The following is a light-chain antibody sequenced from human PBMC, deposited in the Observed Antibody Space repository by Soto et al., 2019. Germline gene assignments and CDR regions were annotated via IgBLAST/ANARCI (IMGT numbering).Light chain of an antibody. V-gene: IGKV1-39*01. Sequence: QMTQSPSSLSASVGDRVTITCRASQSIASFLNWYQQRPGTAPKLLIYATSNLESGVPSRFSGRGSATDFTLSINSLQPEDFATYFCQQSYTMPVTFGQGTRLEMK. J-gene: IGKJ2*01. CDR3: QQSYTMPVT. CDR2: ATS. CDR1: QSIASF.